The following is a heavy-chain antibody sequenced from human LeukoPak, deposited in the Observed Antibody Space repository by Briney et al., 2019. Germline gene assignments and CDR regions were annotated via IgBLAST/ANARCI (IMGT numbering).Heavy chain of an antibody. CDR2: IYYSGST. D-gene: IGHD3-22*01. Sequence: PSETLSLTCTVSGGSISSYYWSWIRQPPGKGLEWIGYIYYSGSTNYNPSLKSRVAISVDTSKNQFSLKLSSVTAADTAVYYCARSPNYDSSGYEPIDIWSQGTMVTVSS. CDR1: GGSISSYY. CDR3: ARSPNYDSSGYEPIDI. V-gene: IGHV4-59*01. J-gene: IGHJ3*02.